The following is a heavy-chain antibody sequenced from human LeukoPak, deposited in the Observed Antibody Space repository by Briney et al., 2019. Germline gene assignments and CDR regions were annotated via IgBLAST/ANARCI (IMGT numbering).Heavy chain of an antibody. CDR3: ARDMSSAAERKDEYSSS. Sequence: PGGSLRLSCAASGFTFSSYSMNWVRQAPGKGLEWVSSISSSSSYIYYADSVKGRFTISRDNAKNSLYLQMNSLRAEDTAVYYCARDMSSAAERKDEYSSSWGQGTLVTVSS. CDR1: GFTFSSYS. D-gene: IGHD6-6*01. J-gene: IGHJ5*02. V-gene: IGHV3-21*01. CDR2: ISSSSSYI.